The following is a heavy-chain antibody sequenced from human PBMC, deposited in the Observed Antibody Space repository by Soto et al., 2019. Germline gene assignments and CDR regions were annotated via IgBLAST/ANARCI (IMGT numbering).Heavy chain of an antibody. CDR3: ARQGGFNTVTTFDY. CDR2: IYYSGST. D-gene: IGHD4-17*01. CDR1: GGSISSYY. V-gene: IGHV4-59*08. Sequence: SETLSLTCTVSGGSISSYYWSWIRQPPGKGLEWIGYIYYSGSTNYNPSLKSRVTISVDTSKNQFSLKLSSVTAADTAVYYCARQGGFNTVTTFDYWGQGTLVTISS. J-gene: IGHJ4*02.